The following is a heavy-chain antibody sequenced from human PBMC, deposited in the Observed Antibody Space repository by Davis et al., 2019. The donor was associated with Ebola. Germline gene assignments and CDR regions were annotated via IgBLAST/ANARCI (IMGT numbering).Heavy chain of an antibody. D-gene: IGHD4-11*01. J-gene: IGHJ4*02. CDR2: INYRGST. V-gene: IGHV4-59*01. CDR1: GDSISDYF. CDR3: ARAVSGALDY. Sequence: GSLRLSCNVSGDSISDYFWNWIRQPPGKGLEWIGDINYRGSTNYNPSLKSRVTLSVDTSKNQFSLKVKSVTAADTAVYFCARAVSGALDYWGQGTLVTVSS.